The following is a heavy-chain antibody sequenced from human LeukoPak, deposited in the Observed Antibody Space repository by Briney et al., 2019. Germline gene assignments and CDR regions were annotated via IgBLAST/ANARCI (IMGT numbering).Heavy chain of an antibody. CDR3: ARWAMVRGGDDAFDI. CDR1: GGSISSYY. CDR2: IYYSGST. J-gene: IGHJ3*02. Sequence: SETLSLTCTVSGGSISSYYWSWIRQPPGKGLEWIGYIYYSGSTNYNPSLKSRVTISVDTSKNQFSLKLSSVTAADTAVYYCARWAMVRGGDDAFDIWGQGTMVTVSS. V-gene: IGHV4-59*01. D-gene: IGHD3-10*01.